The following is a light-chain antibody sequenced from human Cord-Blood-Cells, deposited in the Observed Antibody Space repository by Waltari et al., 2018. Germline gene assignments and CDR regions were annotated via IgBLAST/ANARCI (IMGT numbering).Light chain of an antibody. V-gene: IGKV1-39*01. J-gene: IGKJ1*01. Sequence: DIQMTQSPSSLSASVGDRVTITCRASQSISSYLNWYQQKPGKPPKLLIYAASSLQSGVPSRFSGSGSGTDFTLTNSSLQPEDFATYYCQQSYSTAWTFGQGTKVEIK. CDR2: AAS. CDR1: QSISSY. CDR3: QQSYSTAWT.